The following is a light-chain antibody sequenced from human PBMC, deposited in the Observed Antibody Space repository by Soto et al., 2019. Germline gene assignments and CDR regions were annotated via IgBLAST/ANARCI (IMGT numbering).Light chain of an antibody. Sequence: QSVLTQPPSASGSPGQSVTISCTGTSSDIGAYNYVSWYQQYPGKVPKLMIYDVSKRPSGVPDRFSGSKSGNTASLTVSGLRADDEAGYHCSSYAGGDSFGVIFGGGTKLTVL. CDR2: DVS. CDR3: SSYAGGDSFGVI. J-gene: IGLJ2*01. V-gene: IGLV2-8*01. CDR1: SSDIGAYNY.